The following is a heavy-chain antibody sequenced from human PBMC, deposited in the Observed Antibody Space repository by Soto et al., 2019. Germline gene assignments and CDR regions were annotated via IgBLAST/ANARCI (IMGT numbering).Heavy chain of an antibody. Sequence: ASVKVSCKASGGTFSSYAISWVRQAPGQGLEWMGGIITIFGTANYAQKFQGRVTITADESTSTAYMELSSLRSEDTAVYYCARDDWGYSYGLGYYFDYWGQGTLVTVSS. CDR1: GGTFSSYA. V-gene: IGHV1-69*13. D-gene: IGHD5-18*01. J-gene: IGHJ4*02. CDR3: ARDDWGYSYGLGYYFDY. CDR2: IITIFGTA.